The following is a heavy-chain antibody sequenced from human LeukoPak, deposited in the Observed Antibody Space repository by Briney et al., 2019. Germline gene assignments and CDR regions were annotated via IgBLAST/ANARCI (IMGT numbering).Heavy chain of an antibody. Sequence: GGSLRLSCAPSGFTFSSSNMHWVRQSPVKGLEWVALISYDGTKTYYGESVKGRFTVPRDNSKNMLFLQKNSLSAEDTAIYYCEREWFGESNWGQGARVTVSS. CDR2: ISYDGTKT. CDR1: GFTFSSSN. CDR3: EREWFGESN. V-gene: IGHV3-30*04. J-gene: IGHJ4*02. D-gene: IGHD3-10*01.